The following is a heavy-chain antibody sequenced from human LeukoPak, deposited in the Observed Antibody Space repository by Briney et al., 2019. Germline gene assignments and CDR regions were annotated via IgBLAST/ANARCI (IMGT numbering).Heavy chain of an antibody. D-gene: IGHD2-2*02. CDR2: IYWTGSTT. V-gene: IGHV3-20*04. J-gene: IGHJ6*03. CDR3: ARADCSSTSCYTGYYYYYMDV. Sequence: GGSLRLSCAASGFTFDDYGMSWVRQAPGKGLEWVSGIYWTGSTTGYADSVHGRFTIFRDNSKNSMNLPMNSLRAEDTALYYCARADCSSTSCYTGYYYYYMDVWGKGTTVTVSS. CDR1: GFTFDDYG.